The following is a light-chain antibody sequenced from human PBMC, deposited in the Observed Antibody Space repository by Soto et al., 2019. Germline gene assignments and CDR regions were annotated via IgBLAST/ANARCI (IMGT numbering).Light chain of an antibody. V-gene: IGKV3-15*01. CDR2: DTS. CDR3: QPYNNWPLT. Sequence: EIVMTQSPATLSVSPGERATLSCRASQRVNINLAWYQHKPGQTPRLLIYDTSTRATGVPTRFSGSRSGAEFTLTINSLQSEDFAVYYCQPYNNWPLTFGGGTKVDIK. J-gene: IGKJ4*01. CDR1: QRVNIN.